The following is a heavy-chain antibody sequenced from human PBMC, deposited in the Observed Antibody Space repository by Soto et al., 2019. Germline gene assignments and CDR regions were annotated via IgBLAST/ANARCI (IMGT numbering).Heavy chain of an antibody. CDR1: GFTFSSYA. J-gene: IGHJ6*02. CDR2: ISYDGSNK. D-gene: IGHD6-13*01. CDR3: ARETPTRRIAAGPMDV. Sequence: GGSLRLSCAASGFTFSSYAMHWVRQAPGKGLEWVAVISYDGSNKYYADSVKGRFTISRDNSKNTLYLQMNSLRAEDTAVYYCARETPTRRIAAGPMDVWGQGTTVTVSS. V-gene: IGHV3-30-3*01.